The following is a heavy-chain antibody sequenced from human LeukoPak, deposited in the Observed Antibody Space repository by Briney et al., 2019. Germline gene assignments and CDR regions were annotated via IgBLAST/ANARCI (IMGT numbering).Heavy chain of an antibody. CDR3: ARVTPLGTLFDY. J-gene: IGHJ4*02. V-gene: IGHV4-34*01. Sequence: PETLSLTCAVYGGSFSGNYWRWLRQSPGKGLEWIGEINHSGTTTYNPSLKSRVTILVDTSKNQFSLKLSSVTAADTAVYYCARVTPLGTLFDYWGQGTLVTVSS. D-gene: IGHD3/OR15-3a*01. CDR2: INHSGTT. CDR1: GGSFSGNY.